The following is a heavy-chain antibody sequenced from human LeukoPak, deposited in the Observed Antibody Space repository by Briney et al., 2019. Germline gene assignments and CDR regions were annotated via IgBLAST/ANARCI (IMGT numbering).Heavy chain of an antibody. D-gene: IGHD2-2*01. CDR2: INPNSGGT. V-gene: IGHV1-2*02. Sequence: GASVKVSCKASGYTFTGYYMHWVRQAPGQGLEWMGWINPNSGGTNYAQELQGRVTMTRDTSISTAYMELSRLRSDDTAVYYCARVHCSSTSCYFFDYWGQGTLVTVPS. CDR3: ARVHCSSTSCYFFDY. J-gene: IGHJ4*02. CDR1: GYTFTGYY.